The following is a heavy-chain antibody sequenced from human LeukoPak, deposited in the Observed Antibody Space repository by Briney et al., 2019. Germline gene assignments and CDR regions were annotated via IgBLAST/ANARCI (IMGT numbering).Heavy chain of an antibody. Sequence: PGGSLRLSCAASGFTFSSYGMHWVRQAPGKGLEWVAVIWYDGSNKYYADSVKGRLTISRDNSKNTLYLQMNSLRAEDTAVYYCARDYDTVTRDAFDIWGQGTMVTVSS. J-gene: IGHJ3*02. CDR3: ARDYDTVTRDAFDI. CDR1: GFTFSSYG. V-gene: IGHV3-33*01. CDR2: IWYDGSNK. D-gene: IGHD4-17*01.